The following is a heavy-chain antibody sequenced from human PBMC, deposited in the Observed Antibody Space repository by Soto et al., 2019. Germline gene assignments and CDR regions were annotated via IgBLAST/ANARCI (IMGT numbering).Heavy chain of an antibody. V-gene: IGHV3-48*02. Sequence: QLVASGGDSVQPGGSLRLSCEASGFSMSGYSMCWVRQSAGKGLEWLAYITVVTGNTRYADSVKGRFTISADRGRNSVFLQLNSLRDEDTAVYYCVRDRDLGGDMAHGDFWGQGTLVTVSS. J-gene: IGHJ4*01. CDR3: VRDRDLGGDMAHGDF. D-gene: IGHD2-21*01. CDR1: GFSMSGYS. CDR2: ITVVTGNT.